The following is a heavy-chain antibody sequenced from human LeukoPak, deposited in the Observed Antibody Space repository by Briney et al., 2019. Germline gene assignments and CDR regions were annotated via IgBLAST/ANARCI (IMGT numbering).Heavy chain of an antibody. CDR3: ACRLLWFGESD. Sequence: SETLSLTCSVSGGSIDSYSWTWIRQPPGKGLEWIGCIHYSGSPRYNPSLKSRVTISRDTSKNQFSLRLSSVTAADTAVYYCACRLLWFGESDWGQGTMVTVSS. J-gene: IGHJ3*01. V-gene: IGHV4-59*01. CDR2: IHYSGSP. CDR1: GGSIDSYS. D-gene: IGHD3-10*01.